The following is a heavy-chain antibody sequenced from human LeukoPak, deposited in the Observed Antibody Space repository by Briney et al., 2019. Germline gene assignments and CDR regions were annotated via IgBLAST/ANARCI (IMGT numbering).Heavy chain of an antibody. D-gene: IGHD6-13*01. Sequence: GGSLRLSCAASGFTFSSYWMHWVRQAPGKGLVWVSRINSDGSSTSYADSVKGRFTISRDNAKNTLYLQMNSLRAEDTAVYYCATSGYSSSWVQGDFDYXGQGTLVTVSS. CDR3: ATSGYSSSWVQGDFDY. J-gene: IGHJ4*02. CDR2: INSDGSST. CDR1: GFTFSSYW. V-gene: IGHV3-74*01.